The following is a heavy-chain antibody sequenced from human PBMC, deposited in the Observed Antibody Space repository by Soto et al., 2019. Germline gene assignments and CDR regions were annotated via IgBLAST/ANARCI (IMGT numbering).Heavy chain of an antibody. V-gene: IGHV4-31*03. Sequence: QVQLQESGPGLVKPSQTLSLTCTVSGGSISSGGYYWSWIRQHPGKGLEWIGYIYYSGSTYYNPSLKSRVTISVDPSKNQFSLKLSSVTAADTAVYYCARDYYCSGGSCYVGGFDPWGQGTLVTVSS. CDR2: IYYSGST. D-gene: IGHD2-15*01. J-gene: IGHJ5*02. CDR3: ARDYYCSGGSCYVGGFDP. CDR1: GGSISSGGYY.